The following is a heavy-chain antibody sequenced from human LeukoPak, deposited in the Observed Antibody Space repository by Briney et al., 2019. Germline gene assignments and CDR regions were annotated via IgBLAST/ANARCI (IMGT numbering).Heavy chain of an antibody. V-gene: IGHV3-30*18. D-gene: IGHD3-9*01. J-gene: IGHJ5*02. CDR1: GFTFRNYV. CDR2: TSSDLNVK. CDR3: AKVPRQHDNWFDP. Sequence: GGSLRLSCAASGFTFRNYVIHWVRQAPGKGLEWVAVTSSDLNVKLYADSVKGRFTISRDDAKNSLYLQMNSLRAEDTAIYYCAKVPRQHDNWFDPWGQGTLVTVSS.